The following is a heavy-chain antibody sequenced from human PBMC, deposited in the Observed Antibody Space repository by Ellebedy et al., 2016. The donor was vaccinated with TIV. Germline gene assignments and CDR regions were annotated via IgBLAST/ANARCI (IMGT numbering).Heavy chain of an antibody. CDR2: INHSGST. CDR1: GGSFSAYS. CDR3: ARNFDL. Sequence: SQTLSLTCAVYGGSFSAYSWSWIRQPPGKGLEWIGEINHSGSTNYSPPLKSRVTISVDTSKKQFSLKLSSVTAADTAVYYCARNFDLWGRGTLVTVSS. J-gene: IGHJ2*01. V-gene: IGHV4-34*01.